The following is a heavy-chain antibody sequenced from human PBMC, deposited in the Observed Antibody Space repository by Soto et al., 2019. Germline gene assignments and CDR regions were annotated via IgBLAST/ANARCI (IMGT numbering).Heavy chain of an antibody. J-gene: IGHJ6*02. CDR3: ARGFHDYYYYGMDV. CDR2: IYYSGST. Sequence: SETLSLTCTVSCGSISSSSYYWGWIRQPPGKGLEWIGSIYYSGSTYYNPSLKSRVTISVDTSKNQFSLKLSSVTAADTAVYYCARGFHDYYYYGMDVWGQGTTVTVSS. CDR1: CGSISSSSYY. V-gene: IGHV4-39*01.